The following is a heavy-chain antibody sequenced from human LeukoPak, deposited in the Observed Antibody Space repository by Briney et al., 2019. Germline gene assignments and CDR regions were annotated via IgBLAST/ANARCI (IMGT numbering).Heavy chain of an antibody. CDR3: ARTNQISETAFDI. CDR2: ILSSGST. V-gene: IGHV4-59*01. D-gene: IGHD1-14*01. Sequence: SETLSLTCTVSSGSINNYYWSWIRQTPGKGLEWNGYILSSGSTNYNPSVKSRVTISVDTSKNQFSLKLSSVTAADTAVYYCARTNQISETAFDIWGQGTMVIVSS. CDR1: SGSINNYY. J-gene: IGHJ3*02.